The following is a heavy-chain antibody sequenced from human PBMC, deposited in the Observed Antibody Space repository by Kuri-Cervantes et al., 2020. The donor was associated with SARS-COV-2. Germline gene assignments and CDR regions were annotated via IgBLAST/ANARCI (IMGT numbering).Heavy chain of an antibody. V-gene: IGHV3-30*03. D-gene: IGHD3-10*01. CDR1: GFNFSRTD. CDR2: ISHDGKNK. Sequence: GGSLRLSCAASGFNFSRTDMHWVRQAPGKGLEWVAVISHDGKNKKCIASGKGRFTISRDNAKNTLYLQMNSLRAEDTAVYYCARTNRGRYYYYYGMDVWGQGTTVTVSS. J-gene: IGHJ6*02. CDR3: ARTNRGRYYYYYGMDV.